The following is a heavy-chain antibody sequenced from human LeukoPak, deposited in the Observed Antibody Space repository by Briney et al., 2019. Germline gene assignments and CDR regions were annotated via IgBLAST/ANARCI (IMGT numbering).Heavy chain of an antibody. CDR2: MWYDGRNK. CDR1: GFTVSSNY. V-gene: IGHV3-33*08. J-gene: IGHJ3*02. Sequence: HPGGSLRLSCAASGFTVSSNYMSWVRQAPGKGLEWVTLMWYDGRNKYYADSVKGRFTISRDNSKNTVYLQMNSLRGEDTAVYYCARVGDMEAFDIWGQGTRVTVSS. D-gene: IGHD3-16*01. CDR3: ARVGDMEAFDI.